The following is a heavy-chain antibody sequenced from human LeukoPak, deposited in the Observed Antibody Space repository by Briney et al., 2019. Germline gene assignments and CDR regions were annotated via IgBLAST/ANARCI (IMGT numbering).Heavy chain of an antibody. J-gene: IGHJ4*02. CDR2: ISGGGGST. Sequence: GGSLRLSCAASGFTFSSYAMSWVRQAPGKGLEWVSAISGGGGSTYYADSVKGRFTISRDNSRNTLYLQMNSLRAEDTAVYYCARTRLAVAGTPLYFDYWGQGTLVTVSS. CDR1: GFTFSSYA. V-gene: IGHV3-23*01. D-gene: IGHD6-19*01. CDR3: ARTRLAVAGTPLYFDY.